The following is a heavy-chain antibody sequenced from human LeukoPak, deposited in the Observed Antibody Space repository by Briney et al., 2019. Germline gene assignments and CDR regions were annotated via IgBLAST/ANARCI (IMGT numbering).Heavy chain of an antibody. D-gene: IGHD3-3*01. CDR1: GYTFTSYG. Sequence: GASVKVSCKASGYTFTSYGISWVRQAPGQGLEWMGWISAYNGNTNYAQKLQDRVTMTTDTSTSTAYMELRSLRSDDTAVYYCARGPLWSGYYISSWYTYYFDYWGQGTLVTVSS. CDR3: ARGPLWSGYYISSWYTYYFDY. CDR2: ISAYNGNT. J-gene: IGHJ4*02. V-gene: IGHV1-18*01.